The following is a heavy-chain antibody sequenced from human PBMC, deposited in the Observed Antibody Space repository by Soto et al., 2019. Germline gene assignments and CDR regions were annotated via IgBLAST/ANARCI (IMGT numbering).Heavy chain of an antibody. V-gene: IGHV4-59*08. CDR2: IYYSGST. CDR3: ARHHDS. CDR1: GGSISSYY. Sequence: QVQLQESGPGLVKPSETLSLTCTVSGGSISSYYWSWIRQPPGKGLEWIGYIYYSGSTNYNPSLKSRVTISVDTSKNQFSLKLSSVTAADTAVYYFARHHDSWGQGTLVTVSS. J-gene: IGHJ4*02.